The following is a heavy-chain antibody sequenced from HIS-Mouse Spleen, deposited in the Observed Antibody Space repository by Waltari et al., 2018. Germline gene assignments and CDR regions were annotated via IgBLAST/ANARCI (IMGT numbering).Heavy chain of an antibody. CDR3: AREIPYSSSWYDWYFDL. Sequence: QLQLQESGPGLVKPSETLSLTCTVSGGSISSSSYYWGWIRQPPGKGLEWSGSIYYSGRTYYNPALKSRVTISVDTSKNQFSLKLSSVTAADTAVYYWAREIPYSSSWYDWYFDLWGRGTLVTVSS. CDR1: GGSISSSSYY. J-gene: IGHJ2*01. CDR2: IYYSGRT. V-gene: IGHV4-39*07. D-gene: IGHD6-13*01.